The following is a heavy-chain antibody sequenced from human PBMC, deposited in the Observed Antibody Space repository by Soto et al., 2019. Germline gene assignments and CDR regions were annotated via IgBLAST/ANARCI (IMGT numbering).Heavy chain of an antibody. CDR2: INHSGST. CDR3: ARSGYYYPFDY. V-gene: IGHV4-34*01. Sequence: NPSETLSLACAVYGGSFSGYYWSWIRQPPGKGLEWIGEINHSGSTNYNPSLKSRVTISVDTSKNQFSLKLSSVTAADTAVYYCARSGYYYPFDYWGQGTLVTVSS. D-gene: IGHD3-22*01. CDR1: GGSFSGYY. J-gene: IGHJ4*02.